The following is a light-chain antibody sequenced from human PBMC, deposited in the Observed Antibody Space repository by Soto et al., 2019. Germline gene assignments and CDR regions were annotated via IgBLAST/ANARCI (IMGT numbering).Light chain of an antibody. CDR2: GAS. J-gene: IGKJ4*01. CDR1: QSVNSK. Sequence: EIVLTQSPGTLSLSPGERATLSCRASQSVNSKLAWYQQKTGQAPRLLIFGASSRATGIPDRFSGSGSGTDFTLAISSLEPEDFAVYYCQQRSNWPPTFGGGTKVDI. V-gene: IGKV3-11*01. CDR3: QQRSNWPPT.